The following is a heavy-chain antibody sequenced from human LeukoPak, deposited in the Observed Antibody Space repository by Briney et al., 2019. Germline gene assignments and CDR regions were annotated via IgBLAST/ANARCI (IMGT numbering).Heavy chain of an antibody. V-gene: IGHV1-24*01. CDR2: FDPEDGET. J-gene: IGHJ4*02. Sequence: ASVKVSCRVSGYTLTELSMHRVRQAPGKGLERMGGFDPEDGETIYAQKFQGRVTMTEDTSTDTAYMELSSLRSEDTAVYYCATGGSGSYYELDYWGQGTLVTVSS. D-gene: IGHD3-10*01. CDR3: ATGGSGSYYELDY. CDR1: GYTLTELS.